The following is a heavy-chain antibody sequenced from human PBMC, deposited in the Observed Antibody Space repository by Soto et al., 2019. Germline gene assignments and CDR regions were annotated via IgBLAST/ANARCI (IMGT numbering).Heavy chain of an antibody. Sequence: GGSLRLSCAASGFTFSSYAMHWVRQAPGKGLEYVSAISSNGGSTYYADSVKGRFTISRDNSKSTLYLQMGSLRAEDMAVYYCARAGYYDSSGYYDYWGQGTLVTVSS. V-gene: IGHV3-64*02. CDR1: GFTFSSYA. J-gene: IGHJ4*02. CDR3: ARAGYYDSSGYYDY. CDR2: ISSNGGST. D-gene: IGHD3-22*01.